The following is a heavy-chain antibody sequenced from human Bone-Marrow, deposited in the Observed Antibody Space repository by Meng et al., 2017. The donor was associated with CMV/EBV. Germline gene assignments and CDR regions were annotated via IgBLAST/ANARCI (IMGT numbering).Heavy chain of an antibody. CDR2: NSDGRTI. CDR1: GFTINYYW. Sequence: GESLKISCAASGFTINYYWMHWVRQAPGKGLVWVCNSDGRTIHYADFVKGRFTISRDNAKNTLDLEMHSLRADDTAVYYCVREAGSAATLGAFDIWGQGTMVAVSS. V-gene: IGHV3-74*01. J-gene: IGHJ3*02. D-gene: IGHD3-10*01. CDR3: VREAGSAATLGAFDI.